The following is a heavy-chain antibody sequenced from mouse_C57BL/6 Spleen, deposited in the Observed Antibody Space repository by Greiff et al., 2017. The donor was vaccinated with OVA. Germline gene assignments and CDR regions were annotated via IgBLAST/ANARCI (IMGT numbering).Heavy chain of an antibody. CDR1: GYTFTSYW. V-gene: IGHV1-55*01. CDR2: IYPGSGST. Sequence: VQLQQPGAELLKPGASVKMSCKASGYTFTSYWITWVKQRPGQGLEWIGDIYPGSGSTNYNEKFKSKATLTVDTSSSTAYMQLSSLTSEDSAVYYCAIYYDYFYAMDYWGQGTSVTVSS. J-gene: IGHJ4*01. CDR3: AIYYDYFYAMDY. D-gene: IGHD2-4*01.